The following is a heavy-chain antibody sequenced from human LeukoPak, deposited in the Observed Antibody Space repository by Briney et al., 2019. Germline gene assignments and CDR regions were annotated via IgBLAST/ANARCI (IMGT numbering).Heavy chain of an antibody. CDR2: INPSGRI. J-gene: IGHJ6*03. CDR1: GGSFSGYY. V-gene: IGHV4-34*01. CDR3: ARGRQEVSMIVVVMTAVSYYLDV. D-gene: IGHD3-22*01. Sequence: SETLSLTCAVYGGSFSGYYWTWIRQPPGKGLEWIGEINPSGRISYNPSLKSRLTISVDASKNQFSLNLRSLTAADTAVYYCARGRQEVSMIVVVMTAVSYYLDVWGKGTTVTVS.